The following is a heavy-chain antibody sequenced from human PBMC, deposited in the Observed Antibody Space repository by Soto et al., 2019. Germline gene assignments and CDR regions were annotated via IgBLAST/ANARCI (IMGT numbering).Heavy chain of an antibody. CDR1: GYSFTSYW. CDR3: AGTDAEYYYDSGNAFDI. D-gene: IGHD3-22*01. CDR2: IYPGDSDT. J-gene: IGHJ3*02. Sequence: GESLKISCKGSGYSFTSYWIGWVRQMPGKGLEWMGIIYPGDSDTRYSPSFQGQVTISADKSISTAYLQWSSLKASDTAMYYCAGTDAEYYYDSGNAFDIWGQGTMVTVS. V-gene: IGHV5-51*01.